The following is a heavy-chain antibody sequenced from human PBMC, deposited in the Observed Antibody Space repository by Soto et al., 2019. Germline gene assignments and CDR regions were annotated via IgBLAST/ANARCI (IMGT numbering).Heavy chain of an antibody. CDR2: ISGSGGST. J-gene: IGHJ4*02. Sequence: EVQLLESGGGLVQPGGSLRLSCAASGFTFSSYAMSWVRQAPGKGLEWVSAISGSGGSTYYADSVKGRFTISRDNSKNTLYLKMNSLRAEDTAVYYCAKIQYYYDSSGYPLSKDYWGQGTLVTVSS. V-gene: IGHV3-23*01. CDR3: AKIQYYYDSSGYPLSKDY. CDR1: GFTFSSYA. D-gene: IGHD3-22*01.